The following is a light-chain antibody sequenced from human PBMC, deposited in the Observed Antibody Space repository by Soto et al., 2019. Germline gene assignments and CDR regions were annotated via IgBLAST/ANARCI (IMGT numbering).Light chain of an antibody. CDR3: QQRSNWPWT. CDR2: DAS. CDR1: QSVSSY. J-gene: IGKJ3*01. Sequence: DMVLTQSRASLSLSPGERATLSCRASQSVSSYLAWYQQKPGQAPRLLIYDASNRATGIPARFSGSGSGTDFTLTISSLEPEDFAVYCCQQRSNWPWTFGPGTKVDIK. V-gene: IGKV3-11*01.